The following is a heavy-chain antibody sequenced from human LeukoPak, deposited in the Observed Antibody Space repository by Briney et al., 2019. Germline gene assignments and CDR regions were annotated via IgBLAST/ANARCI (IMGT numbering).Heavy chain of an antibody. CDR1: GGSISRSNW. CDR3: ARLTYYYDSSGYYSAYYFDY. CDR2: XXXXXXT. V-gene: IGHV4-4*02. D-gene: IGHD3-22*01. J-gene: IGHJ4*02. Sequence: SETLSLTCAVSGGSISRSNWWSWVRQPPGKGXXXXXXXXXXXXTNYNPSLXXRXTISVDKSKNQFSLKLSSVTAADTAVYYCARLTYYYDSSGYYSAYYFDYWGQGTLVTVSS.